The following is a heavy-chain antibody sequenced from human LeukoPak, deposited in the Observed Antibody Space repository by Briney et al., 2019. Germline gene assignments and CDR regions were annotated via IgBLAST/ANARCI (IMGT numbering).Heavy chain of an antibody. Sequence: GRSLRLSCVASGFTFSTYGMRWVRQAPGKGLVWVSSIGGGGADKYYADSVKGRFTISRDNSKNTLSLQMNSLRAEDTAIYYCARRCGDCLGASDIWGQGTMVTVSS. J-gene: IGHJ3*02. V-gene: IGHV3-23*01. D-gene: IGHD2-21*02. CDR2: IGGGGADK. CDR3: ARRCGDCLGASDI. CDR1: GFTFSTYG.